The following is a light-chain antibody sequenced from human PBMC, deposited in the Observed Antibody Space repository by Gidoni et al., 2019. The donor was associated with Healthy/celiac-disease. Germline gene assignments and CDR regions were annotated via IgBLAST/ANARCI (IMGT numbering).Light chain of an antibody. Sequence: QSVLTQPPSVSGAPGQRVTISCTGSSSNIGAGYDVHWYQQFPGTAPKLLIYGNSNRPSGVPDRFSGSESGTSASLAITGLQAEDEADYYCQSYDSSLSALFGGGTKLTVL. V-gene: IGLV1-40*01. CDR1: SSNIGAGYD. CDR3: QSYDSSLSAL. J-gene: IGLJ2*01. CDR2: GNS.